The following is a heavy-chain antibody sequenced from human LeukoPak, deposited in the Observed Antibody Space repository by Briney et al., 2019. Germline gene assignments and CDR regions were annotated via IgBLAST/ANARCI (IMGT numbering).Heavy chain of an antibody. V-gene: IGHV4-59*01. D-gene: IGHD6-19*01. Sequence: SETLSLTCTVSGGSISSYYWSWIRQPPGKGLEWIGYIYYSGSTNYNPSLKSRVTISVDTSKNQFSLKLSSVTAADTAVYYCARKGTTRVAGPDYSGQGTLVTVSS. CDR1: GGSISSYY. CDR3: ARKGTTRVAGPDY. CDR2: IYYSGST. J-gene: IGHJ4*02.